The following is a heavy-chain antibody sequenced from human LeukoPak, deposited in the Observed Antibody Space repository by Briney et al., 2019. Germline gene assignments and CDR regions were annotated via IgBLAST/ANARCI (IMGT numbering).Heavy chain of an antibody. D-gene: IGHD3-10*01. CDR2: ISGSGGST. V-gene: IGHV3-23*01. CDR3: AKDGGVWFGESNDY. CDR1: GFTFSSYG. Sequence: GGTLRLSCAASGFTFSSYGMSWVRQAPGKGLEWVSAISGSGGSTYYADSVKGRFTISRDNFKNTLYLQMNSLRAEDTAVYYCAKDGGVWFGESNDYWGQGTLVTVSS. J-gene: IGHJ4*02.